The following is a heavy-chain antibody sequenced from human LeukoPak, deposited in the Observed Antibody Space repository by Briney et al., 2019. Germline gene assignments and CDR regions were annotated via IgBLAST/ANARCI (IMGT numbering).Heavy chain of an antibody. V-gene: IGHV1-2*06. CDR1: GYSFTGYY. CDR3: ARDRGLYYGDYAFDY. Sequence: ASVKVSCKASGYSFTGYYIHWVRQAPGQGLEWMGRINPNSGGTNYAQNFQGRVTMTRDTSISTAYMELSRLRSDDTAVYYCARDRGLYYGDYAFDYWGQGTLVTVSS. D-gene: IGHD4-17*01. CDR2: INPNSGGT. J-gene: IGHJ4*02.